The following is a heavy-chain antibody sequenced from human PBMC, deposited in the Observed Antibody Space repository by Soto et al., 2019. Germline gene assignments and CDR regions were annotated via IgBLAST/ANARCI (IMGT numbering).Heavy chain of an antibody. D-gene: IGHD4-17*01. CDR1: GGSISGHY. CDR2: IYYSGST. V-gene: IGHV4-59*08. Sequence: PSETLSLTCTVSGGSISGHYWTWIRQPPGKGLEYIGYIYYSGSTNYNPSLKSRVTISIDTSKNQFSLKLTSVTAADTAVYYCARLWTTVPNDYWGQGTLVTVSS. J-gene: IGHJ4*02. CDR3: ARLWTTVPNDY.